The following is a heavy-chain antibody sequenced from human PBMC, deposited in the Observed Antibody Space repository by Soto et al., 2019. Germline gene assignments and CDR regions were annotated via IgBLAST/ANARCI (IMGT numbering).Heavy chain of an antibody. J-gene: IGHJ3*02. CDR1: GFTFCSYG. CDR2: IWYDGSNK. V-gene: IGHV3-33*01. CDR3: ARGSSSDAFDI. Sequence: PGGSLRLSCAASGFTFCSYGMHGVRQAPDKGLEWVAVIWYDGSNKYYADSVKGRFTISRDNSKNTLYLQMNSLRAGDTAVYYCARGSSSDAFDIWGQGTMVTVSS. D-gene: IGHD6-6*01.